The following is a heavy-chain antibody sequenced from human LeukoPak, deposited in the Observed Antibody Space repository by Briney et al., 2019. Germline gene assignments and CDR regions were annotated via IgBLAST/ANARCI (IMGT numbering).Heavy chain of an antibody. D-gene: IGHD3-10*01. Sequence: SETLSLTCAVYGGSFSGYYWSWIRQPPGKVLEWIGEINHSGSTNYNPSLKSRVTISVDTSKNQFSLKLSSVTAADTAVYYCAGMVPDAFDIWGQGTMVTVSS. CDR2: INHSGST. CDR3: AGMVPDAFDI. J-gene: IGHJ3*02. CDR1: GGSFSGYY. V-gene: IGHV4-34*01.